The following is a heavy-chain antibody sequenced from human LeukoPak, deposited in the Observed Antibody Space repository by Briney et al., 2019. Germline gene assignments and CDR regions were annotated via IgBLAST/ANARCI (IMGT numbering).Heavy chain of an antibody. CDR1: GLTFSSYG. Sequence: GGSLRLSCAASGLTFSSYGMHWVRQAPGKGLEWVAFIRYDGINKYYGDSVKGRFTISRDNSKNTLYLEMNSLRAEDTAVYYCGKDSRAQGALLGDDSFDIWGQGTMVTVSS. CDR2: IRYDGINK. D-gene: IGHD4/OR15-4a*01. V-gene: IGHV3-30*02. J-gene: IGHJ3*02. CDR3: GKDSRAQGALLGDDSFDI.